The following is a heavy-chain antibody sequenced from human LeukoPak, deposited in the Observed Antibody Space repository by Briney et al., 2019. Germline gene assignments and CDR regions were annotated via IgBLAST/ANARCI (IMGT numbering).Heavy chain of an antibody. D-gene: IGHD3-9*01. Sequence: ASVKVSCKASGYTFTSYGISWGRQAPGQGLEWMGWISAYNGNTNYAQKLQGRVTMTTDTSTSTAYMELRSLRSDDTAVYYCAREPYDILTGYYFDGVYDYWGQGTLVTVSS. J-gene: IGHJ4*02. CDR3: AREPYDILTGYYFDGVYDY. CDR2: ISAYNGNT. V-gene: IGHV1-18*04. CDR1: GYTFTSYG.